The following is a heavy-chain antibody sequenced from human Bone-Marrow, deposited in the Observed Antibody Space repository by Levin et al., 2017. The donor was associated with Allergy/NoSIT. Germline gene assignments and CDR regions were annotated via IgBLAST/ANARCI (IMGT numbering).Heavy chain of an antibody. Sequence: SETLSLTCTVSGGSISSSSYYWGWIRQPPGKGLEWIGSIYYSGSTYYNPSLKSRVTISVDTSKNQFSLKLSSVTAADTAVYYCARDYYGSGSYYPYYYYGMDVWGQGTTVTVSS. CDR1: GGSISSSSYY. CDR2: IYYSGST. J-gene: IGHJ6*02. D-gene: IGHD3-10*01. CDR3: ARDYYGSGSYYPYYYYGMDV. V-gene: IGHV4-39*07.